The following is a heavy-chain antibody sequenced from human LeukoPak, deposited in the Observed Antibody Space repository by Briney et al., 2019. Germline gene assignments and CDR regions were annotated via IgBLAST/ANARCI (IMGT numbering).Heavy chain of an antibody. V-gene: IGHV1-2*02. CDR1: GYTFTGYY. Sequence: ASVKVSCKASGYTFTGYYMHWVRQAPGQGLEWMGWINPNSGGTNYAQKFQGRVTMTGDTSISTAYMELSRLRSDDTAVYYCARSGSGSYHSPLGGYWGQGTLVTVSS. CDR3: ARSGSGSYHSPLGGY. D-gene: IGHD3-10*01. CDR2: INPNSGGT. J-gene: IGHJ4*02.